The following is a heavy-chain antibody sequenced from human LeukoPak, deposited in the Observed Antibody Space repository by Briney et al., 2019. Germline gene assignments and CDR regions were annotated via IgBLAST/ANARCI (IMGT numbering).Heavy chain of an antibody. CDR2: IHTSGST. CDR3: ASGAYSYYYMDV. D-gene: IGHD4-11*01. V-gene: IGHV4-61*09. J-gene: IGHJ6*03. CDR1: GNSISSGDNY. Sequence: PSQTLSLTCTVSGNSISSGDNYWSWIRQPAGKGLEWIGHIHTSGSTNYNPSLKSRVTISVDTSKNQFSLKLSSVTAADTAVYYCASGAYSYYYMDVWGKGTTVTIS.